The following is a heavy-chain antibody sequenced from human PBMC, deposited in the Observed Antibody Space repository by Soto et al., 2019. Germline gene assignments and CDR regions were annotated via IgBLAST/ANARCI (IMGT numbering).Heavy chain of an antibody. D-gene: IGHD6-19*01. CDR3: ARGIAVAGLGWFDP. Sequence: GASVKVSCKASGYTFTSYGISWVRQAPGQGLEWMGWISAYNGNTNYAQKLQGRVTMTADTSTSTAYMELRSLRSDDTAVYYCARGIAVAGLGWFDPWGQGTLVTVSS. J-gene: IGHJ5*02. V-gene: IGHV1-18*01. CDR2: ISAYNGNT. CDR1: GYTFTSYG.